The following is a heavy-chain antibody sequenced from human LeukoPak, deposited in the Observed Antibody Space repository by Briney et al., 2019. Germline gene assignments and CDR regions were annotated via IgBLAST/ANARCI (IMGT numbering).Heavy chain of an antibody. J-gene: IGHJ1*01. V-gene: IGHV4-59*01. Sequence: SETLSLTCTVSNGSISRYYWSWIRQPPGKGLEWIGYVYYSGSTNSNPSLRSRVTISVDTSKNQISLRLRSVTAADTAVYYCASGYYYDSNGYYGSEYFQHWGPGTLVTVSS. CDR2: VYYSGST. CDR3: ASGYYYDSNGYYGSEYFQH. CDR1: NGSISRYY. D-gene: IGHD3-22*01.